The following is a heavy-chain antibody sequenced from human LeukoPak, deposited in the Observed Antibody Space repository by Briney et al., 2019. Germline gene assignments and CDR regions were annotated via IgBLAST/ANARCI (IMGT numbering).Heavy chain of an antibody. V-gene: IGHV3-30*02. CDR1: GFTFSSYG. J-gene: IGHJ4*02. CDR3: ARERIINGDCIDY. CDR2: IRYDGSNK. Sequence: GGSLRLSCAASGFTFSSYGMHWVRQAPGKGLEWVAFIRYDGSNKYYADSVKGRFTISRDNSKNTLYLQMNSLRAEDTAVYYCARERIINGDCIDYWGQGTLVTVSS. D-gene: IGHD4-17*01.